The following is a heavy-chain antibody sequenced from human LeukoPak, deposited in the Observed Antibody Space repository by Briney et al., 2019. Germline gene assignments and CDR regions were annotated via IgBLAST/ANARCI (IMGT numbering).Heavy chain of an antibody. CDR1: GFTFSRHW. V-gene: IGHV3-7*01. J-gene: IGHJ4*02. CDR3: ARSYYYGSGSPGDY. CDR2: IKEDGSEK. Sequence: GGSLRLSCAASGFTFSRHWMIWVRQAPGKGLEWVAKIKEDGSEKYYVDSAKGRFTISRDNAKNSLYLQMNSLRAEDTAVYYCARSYYYGSGSPGDYWGQGTLVTVSS. D-gene: IGHD3-10*01.